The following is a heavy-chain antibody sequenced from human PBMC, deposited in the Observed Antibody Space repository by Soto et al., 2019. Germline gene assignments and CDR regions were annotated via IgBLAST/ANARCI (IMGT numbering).Heavy chain of an antibody. CDR3: ARDLARGGGSAGFDY. J-gene: IGHJ4*02. D-gene: IGHD1-26*01. Sequence: GASVKVSCKASGYTFTGYYMHWVRQAPGQGLERMGWINPNSGGARYPQKFQGRVTMTRDTSISTVYMALTRLRSDDTAVYYCARDLARGGGSAGFDYWGQGTLVTVSS. CDR1: GYTFTGYY. V-gene: IGHV1-2*02. CDR2: INPNSGGA.